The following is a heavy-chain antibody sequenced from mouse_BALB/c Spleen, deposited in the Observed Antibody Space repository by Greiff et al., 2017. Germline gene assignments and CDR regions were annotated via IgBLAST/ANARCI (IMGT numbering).Heavy chain of an antibody. CDR1: GFTFSSYT. CDR2: ISSGGSYT. Sequence: DVHLVESGGGLVKPGGSLKLSCAASGFTFSSYTMSWVRQTPEKRLEWVATISSGGSYTYYPDSVKGRFTISRDNAKNTLYLQMSSLKSEDTAMYYCTRVYGSRRGHFDYWGQGTTLTVSS. D-gene: IGHD1-1*01. CDR3: TRVYGSRRGHFDY. V-gene: IGHV5-6-4*01. J-gene: IGHJ2*01.